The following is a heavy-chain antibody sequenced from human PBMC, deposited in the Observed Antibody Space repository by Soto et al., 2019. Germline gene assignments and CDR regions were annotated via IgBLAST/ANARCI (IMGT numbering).Heavy chain of an antibody. CDR3: ARTAMAVYYYYGMDV. J-gene: IGHJ6*02. V-gene: IGHV1-24*01. CDR2: FDPEDGET. D-gene: IGHD5-18*01. Sequence: GASVKVSCKVSGYTLTELSMHWVRQAPGKGLEWMGGFDPEDGETIYAQKFQGRVTMTEDTSVSTAYMELSRLRSDDTAVYYCARTAMAVYYYYGMDVWGQGTTVTVSS. CDR1: GYTLTELS.